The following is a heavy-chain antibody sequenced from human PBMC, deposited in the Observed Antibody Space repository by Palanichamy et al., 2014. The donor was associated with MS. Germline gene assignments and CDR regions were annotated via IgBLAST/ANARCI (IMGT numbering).Heavy chain of an antibody. J-gene: IGHJ6*03. CDR1: GYTFTSYD. V-gene: IGHV1-8*01. CDR2: MNPNSGNT. D-gene: IGHD2-2*02. Sequence: LVQSGAEVKKPGASVKVSCKASGYTFTSYDINWVRQATGQGLEWMGWMNPNSGNTGYAQKFQGRVTMTRNTSISTAYMELSSLRSEDTAVYYCARGNVVVVPAAILGSYYMDVWGKGTTVTVSS. CDR3: ARGNVVVVPAAILGSYYMDV.